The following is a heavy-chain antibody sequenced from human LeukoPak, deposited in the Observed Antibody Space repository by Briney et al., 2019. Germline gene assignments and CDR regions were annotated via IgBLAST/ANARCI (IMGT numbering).Heavy chain of an antibody. Sequence: PGGSLRLSCAASGFTFSSYSMNWVRQAPGKGLEWVSSISSSSSYIYYADSVKGRFTISRDNSKNTLYLQMNSLRAEDTAVYYCAKDSSGFFDYWGQGTLVTVSS. D-gene: IGHD3-22*01. V-gene: IGHV3-21*01. CDR1: GFTFSSYS. CDR3: AKDSSGFFDY. CDR2: ISSSSSYI. J-gene: IGHJ4*02.